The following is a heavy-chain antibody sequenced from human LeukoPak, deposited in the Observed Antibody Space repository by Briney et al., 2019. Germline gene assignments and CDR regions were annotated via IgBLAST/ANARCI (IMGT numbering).Heavy chain of an antibody. CDR2: IYYSGST. V-gene: IGHV4-59*08. J-gene: IGHJ4*02. CDR1: GGSTSSYY. D-gene: IGHD1-26*01. CDR3: ARHRYSGSYWLDY. Sequence: SETLSLTCTVSGGSTSSYYWSWIRQPPGKGLEWIGYIYYSGSTNCNPSLKSRVTISVDTSKNQFSLKLSSVTAADTAVYYCARHRYSGSYWLDYWGQGTLVTVSS.